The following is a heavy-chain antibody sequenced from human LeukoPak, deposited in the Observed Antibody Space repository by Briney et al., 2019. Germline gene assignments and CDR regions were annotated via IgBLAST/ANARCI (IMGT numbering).Heavy chain of an antibody. V-gene: IGHV1-69*13. CDR3: ASPSIGTLQKYSSSWYYFDY. CDR1: GGTFSSYA. Sequence: SVKVSCKASGGTFSSYAISWVRQAPGQGLEWMGRIIPIFGTANYAQKFQGRVTITADESTSTAYMELSSLRSEDTAVYYCASPSIGTLQKYSSSWYYFDYWGQGTLVTVSS. D-gene: IGHD6-13*01. CDR2: IIPIFGTA. J-gene: IGHJ4*02.